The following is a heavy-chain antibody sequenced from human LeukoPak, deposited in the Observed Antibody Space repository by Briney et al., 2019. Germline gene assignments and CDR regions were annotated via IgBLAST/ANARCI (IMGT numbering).Heavy chain of an antibody. CDR1: GLTLSSYG. CDR2: IWHDGSKQ. J-gene: IGHJ4*02. D-gene: IGHD1/OR15-1a*01. Sequence: GGSLRLSCAASGLTLSSYGMHWVRQAPGEGLEWVALIWHDGSKQYYADSVKGRFTISRDNSKDTLYLRMDSLRADDTAVYCCARGNTLGPFDYWGQGALVTVSS. CDR3: ARGNTLGPFDY. V-gene: IGHV3-33*01.